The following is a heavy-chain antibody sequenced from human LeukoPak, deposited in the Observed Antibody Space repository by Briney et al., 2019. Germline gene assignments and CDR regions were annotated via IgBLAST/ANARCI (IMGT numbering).Heavy chain of an antibody. D-gene: IGHD3-22*01. CDR3: AREPYYYDSSGTAFDI. J-gene: IGHJ3*02. CDR2: IYYSGST. CDR1: GGSISSYY. V-gene: IGHV4-59*01. Sequence: SETLSLTCTVSGGSISSYYWSWTRQPPGKGLEWIGYIYYSGSTNYNPSLKSRVTISVDTSKNQFSLKLSSVTAADTAVYYCAREPYYYDSSGTAFDIWGQGTMVTVSS.